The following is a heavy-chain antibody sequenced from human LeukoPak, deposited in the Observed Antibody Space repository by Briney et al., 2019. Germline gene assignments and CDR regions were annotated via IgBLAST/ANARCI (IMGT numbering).Heavy chain of an antibody. Sequence: GGSLRLPCAASGFTFSSYAMSWVRQAPGKGLEWVSYISSSGSTIYYADSVKGRFTISRDNAKNSLYLQMNSLRAEDTAVYYCARVEPHDSPYMDVWGKGTTVTVSS. CDR2: ISSSGSTI. CDR1: GFTFSSYA. D-gene: IGHD1-26*01. CDR3: ARVEPHDSPYMDV. J-gene: IGHJ6*03. V-gene: IGHV3-48*04.